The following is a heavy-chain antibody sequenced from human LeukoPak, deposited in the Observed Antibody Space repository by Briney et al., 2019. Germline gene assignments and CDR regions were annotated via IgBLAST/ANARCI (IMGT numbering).Heavy chain of an antibody. V-gene: IGHV4-59*08. D-gene: IGHD2-15*01. J-gene: IGHJ5*02. CDR2: VSYSGST. CDR3: VRGYCSGSNCHNWFDP. CDR1: GDSISTYY. Sequence: PSETLSLTCTVSGDSISTYYWSWIRQPPGKGLEWIGYVSYSGSTNYNPSLKSRVTISVDTSKNQFSLKLSSVTATDTAVYYCVRGYCSGSNCHNWFDPWGQGTLVTVSS.